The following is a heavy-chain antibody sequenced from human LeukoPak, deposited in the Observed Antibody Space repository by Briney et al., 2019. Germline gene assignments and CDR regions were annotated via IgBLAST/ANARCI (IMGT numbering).Heavy chain of an antibody. V-gene: IGHV1-2*02. Sequence: GASVKVSCKASGYTFTGYYMHWVRQAPGQGLEWMGWINPNSGGTNYAQKFQGRVTMTRDTSISTAYMELSRLRSDDTAVYYCARDKVTTVTTADYWGQGTLVTVSS. J-gene: IGHJ4*02. D-gene: IGHD4-17*01. CDR1: GYTFTGYY. CDR2: INPNSGGT. CDR3: ARDKVTTVTTADY.